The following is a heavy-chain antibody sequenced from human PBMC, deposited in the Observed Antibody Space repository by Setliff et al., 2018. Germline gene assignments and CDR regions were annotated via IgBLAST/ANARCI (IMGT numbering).Heavy chain of an antibody. D-gene: IGHD6-13*01. J-gene: IGHJ4*02. CDR1: GYSLTRYY. Sequence: GASVKVPCKASGYSLTRYYMHWVRQAPGQGLEWMGIINPGGGSASYAEKFQGRVTMTGDTSTSTFYMEVNILRSDDTAVYYCARGGMAAANRKGVFEYWGQGTLVTVSS. CDR2: INPGGGSA. V-gene: IGHV1-46*01. CDR3: ARGGMAAANRKGVFEY.